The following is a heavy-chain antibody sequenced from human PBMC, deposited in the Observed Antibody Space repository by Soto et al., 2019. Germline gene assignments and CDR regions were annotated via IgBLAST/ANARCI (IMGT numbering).Heavy chain of an antibody. CDR3: AKDQGSGYDVWSGYYYFDY. D-gene: IGHD3-3*01. Sequence: GGSLRLSCAASGFTFSSYAMSWVRQAPGKGLEWVSAISGSGGSTYYADSVKGRFTISRDNSKNTLYLQMNSLRAEDTAVYYGAKDQGSGYDVWSGYYYFDYWGQGTLVTVSS. CDR2: ISGSGGST. J-gene: IGHJ4*02. V-gene: IGHV3-23*01. CDR1: GFTFSSYA.